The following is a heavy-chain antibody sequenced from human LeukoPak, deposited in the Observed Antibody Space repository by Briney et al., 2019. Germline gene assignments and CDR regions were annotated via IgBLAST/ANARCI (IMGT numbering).Heavy chain of an antibody. CDR3: ARVYEGPGNLGIAVAGSLDH. Sequence: PGGSLRLSCAASGFTVSSNYMTWVRQAPGKGLEWVSGINWNGGSTGYADSVKGRFTISRDNAKKSLYLQMNSLRAEDTALYYCARVYEGPGNLGIAVAGSLDHWGQGTLVTVSS. D-gene: IGHD6-19*01. CDR1: GFTVSSNY. V-gene: IGHV3-20*04. CDR2: INWNGGST. J-gene: IGHJ4*02.